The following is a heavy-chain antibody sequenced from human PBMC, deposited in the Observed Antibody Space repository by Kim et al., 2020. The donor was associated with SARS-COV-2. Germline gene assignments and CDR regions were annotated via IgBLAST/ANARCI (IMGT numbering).Heavy chain of an antibody. D-gene: IGHD3-10*01. CDR2: IYSGGST. Sequence: GGSLRLSCAASGFTVSSNYMSWVRQAPGKGLEWVSVIYSGGSTYYADSVKGRFTISRDNSKNTLYLQMNSLRAEDTAVYYCARDRITMVRGVPNYYYGMDVWGQGTTVTVSS. CDR3: ARDRITMVRGVPNYYYGMDV. V-gene: IGHV3-53*01. J-gene: IGHJ6*02. CDR1: GFTVSSNY.